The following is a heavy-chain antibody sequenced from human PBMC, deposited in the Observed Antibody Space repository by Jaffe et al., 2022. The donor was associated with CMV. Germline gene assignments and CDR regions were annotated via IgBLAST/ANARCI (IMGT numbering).Heavy chain of an antibody. Sequence: EVQPVESGGGLVQPGGSLRLSCAVSGFTFSTYWMSWVRQAPGKGLEWVANIKHDGSERYYVDSVKGRFTIARDNPKNSLYLQMNSLRAEDTAVYYCATSHRHTGTYWGTSEGYYFDHWGQGTLVTVSS. CDR1: GFTFSTYW. CDR2: IKHDGSER. V-gene: IGHV3-7*02. CDR3: ATSHRHTGTYWGTSEGYYFDH. D-gene: IGHD1-26*01. J-gene: IGHJ4*02.